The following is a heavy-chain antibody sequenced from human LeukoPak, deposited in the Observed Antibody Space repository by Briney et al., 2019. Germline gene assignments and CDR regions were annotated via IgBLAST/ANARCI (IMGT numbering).Heavy chain of an antibody. CDR1: GYTFTGYY. CDR2: IGPNSGDT. CDR3: ARKYDSSWYDYFDY. V-gene: IGHV1-2*02. J-gene: IGHJ4*02. Sequence: GASVKVSCKASGYTFTGYYIHWMRRAPGQGLEWMGWIGPNSGDTNYAQKFQGRVTMTRDTSISTVYMGLSRLTSDDTAMYYCARKYDSSWYDYFDYWGQGTLVTVSS. D-gene: IGHD3-22*01.